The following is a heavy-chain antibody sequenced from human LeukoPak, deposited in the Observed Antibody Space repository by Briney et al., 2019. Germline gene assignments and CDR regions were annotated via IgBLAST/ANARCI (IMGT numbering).Heavy chain of an antibody. J-gene: IGHJ3*02. D-gene: IGHD3-22*01. V-gene: IGHV3-30*18. CDR1: GFTFSSND. CDR3: AKGTHYYDSSGYWGAFDI. Sequence: GGSLTLSCAASGFTFSSNDIHWVRQAPGKGLEWVVVISYDGGNKYYADSVKGRFAISRDNSKNTLYLQMNSLRAEDTAVYYCAKGTHYYDSSGYWGAFDIWGQGTMVTVSS. CDR2: ISYDGGNK.